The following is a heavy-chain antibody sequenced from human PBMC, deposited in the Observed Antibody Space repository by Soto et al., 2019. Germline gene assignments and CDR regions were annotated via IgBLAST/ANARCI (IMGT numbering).Heavy chain of an antibody. CDR3: ARGRGPYCISTSCYSNWFDP. CDR1: GGSISSSSYY. V-gene: IGHV4-39*07. J-gene: IGHJ5*02. D-gene: IGHD2-2*01. Sequence: SETLSLTCTVSGGSISSSSYYWGWIRQPPGKGLEWIGSIYYSGSTYYNPSLKSRVTISVDRSKNQFSLKLSSVTAADTAVYYCARGRGPYCISTSCYSNWFDPWGQGTLVTVSS. CDR2: IYYSGST.